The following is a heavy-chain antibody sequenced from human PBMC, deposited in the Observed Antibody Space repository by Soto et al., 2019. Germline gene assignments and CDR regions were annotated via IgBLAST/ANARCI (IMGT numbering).Heavy chain of an antibody. D-gene: IGHD6-13*01. CDR1: GFTFNDYV. CDR2: INWNSGDI. V-gene: IGHV3-9*01. J-gene: IGHJ6*03. CDR3: AEGPAAGYYYMDV. Sequence: EVQLVESGGGLVQPGRSLRLSCAASGFTFNDYVIYWVRQGPGKGLEWVSGINWNSGDIGYADSVKGRFTISRDNAKNSLYLQMNGLSAEDTALYYCAEGPAAGYYYMDVWGKGITVTVSS.